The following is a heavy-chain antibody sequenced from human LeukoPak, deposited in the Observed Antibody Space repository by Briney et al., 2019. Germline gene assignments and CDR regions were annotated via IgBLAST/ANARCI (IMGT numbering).Heavy chain of an antibody. V-gene: IGHV4-59*01. D-gene: IGHD1-26*01. J-gene: IGHJ4*02. Sequence: SETLSLTCTVSGDSISAYYWSWIRQPPGKGLEWIGYIYYNGNSIYNPSLKSRVGISTDTSKNQVFLQLRSLTAADTAMYYCARSPRGVGVTALDYWGQGTLVTVSS. CDR3: ARSPRGVGVTALDY. CDR2: IYYNGNS. CDR1: GDSISAYY.